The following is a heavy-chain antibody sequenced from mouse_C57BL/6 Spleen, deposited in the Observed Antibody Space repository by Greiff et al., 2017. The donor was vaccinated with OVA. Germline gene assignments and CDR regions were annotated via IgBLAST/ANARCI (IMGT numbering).Heavy chain of an antibody. Sequence: QVQLQQPGAELVMPGASVKLSCKASGYTFTSYWMHWVKQRPGQGLEWIGEIDPSDSYTNYNQKFKGKSTLTVDKSSSTAYMQLSSLTSEDSAVYYCARRGTTVVAPYWYCDVWGTGTTVTVSS. CDR1: GYTFTSYW. J-gene: IGHJ1*03. V-gene: IGHV1-69*01. CDR3: ARRGTTVVAPYWYCDV. D-gene: IGHD1-1*01. CDR2: IDPSDSYT.